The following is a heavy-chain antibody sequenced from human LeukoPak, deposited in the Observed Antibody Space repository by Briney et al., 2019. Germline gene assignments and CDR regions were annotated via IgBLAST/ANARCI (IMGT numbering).Heavy chain of an antibody. V-gene: IGHV3-21*01. CDR1: GFTFSSYS. CDR2: ISSSSSYI. Sequence: PGGSLRLSCAASGFTFSSYSMNWVRQAPGKGLEWVSSISSSSSYIYYADSVKGRFTISRHNAKNSLYLQMNSLRAEDTAVYYCARATWESSGYYYDYWGQGTLVTVSS. D-gene: IGHD3-22*01. J-gene: IGHJ4*02. CDR3: ARATWESSGYYYDY.